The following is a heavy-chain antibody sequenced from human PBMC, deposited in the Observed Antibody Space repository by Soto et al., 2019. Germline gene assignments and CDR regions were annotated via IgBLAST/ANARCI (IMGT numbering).Heavy chain of an antibody. J-gene: IGHJ6*02. CDR1: GGSFSGYY. Sequence: SETLSLTCAVYGGSFSGYYWSWIRQPPGKGLEWIGEINHSGSTNYNPSLKSRVTISVDTSKNQFSLKLSSVTAADTAVYYCARGSTGGDYGMDVRGQGTTVTVSS. V-gene: IGHV4-34*01. CDR2: INHSGST. D-gene: IGHD7-27*01. CDR3: ARGSTGGDYGMDV.